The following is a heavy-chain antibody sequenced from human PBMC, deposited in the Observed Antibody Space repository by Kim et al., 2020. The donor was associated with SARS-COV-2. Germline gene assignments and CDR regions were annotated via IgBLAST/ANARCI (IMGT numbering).Heavy chain of an antibody. Sequence: GGSLRLSCAASGFTFSSYSMNWVRQAPGKGLEWISSISSSSSYIYYADSVKGRFTISRDNARASLYLQMNSLRAEDTAVYYCARVLTSGWSYFDYWGQGTLLSLSS. CDR2: ISSSSSYI. J-gene: IGHJ4*02. D-gene: IGHD6-19*01. CDR1: GFTFSSYS. V-gene: IGHV3-21*04. CDR3: ARVLTSGWSYFDY.